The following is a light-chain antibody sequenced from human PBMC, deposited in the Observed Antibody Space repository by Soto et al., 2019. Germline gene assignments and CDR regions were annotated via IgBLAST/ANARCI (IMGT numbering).Light chain of an antibody. CDR1: QSVSSSY. Sequence: EIVLAQSPVTLSLSPGEIATLSWRASQSVSSSYLAWYQQKPGQAPRLLIYGASSRATRIPDRFSGSGSGTDFTLTISSLEPEDFAVYYCQQRYRWPPITFGQGTRLEIK. CDR3: QQRYRWPPIT. CDR2: GAS. J-gene: IGKJ5*01. V-gene: IGKV3D-20*02.